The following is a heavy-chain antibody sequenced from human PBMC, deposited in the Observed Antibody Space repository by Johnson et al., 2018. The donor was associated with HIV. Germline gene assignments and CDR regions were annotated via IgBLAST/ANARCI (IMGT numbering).Heavy chain of an antibody. J-gene: IGHJ3*02. D-gene: IGHD1-26*01. V-gene: IGHV3-15*01. CDR2: VKSITDGGTT. Sequence: VLLVESWGGVVQPGRSLRLSCGASGFTFNRAWMSWVRQAPGKGLEWVGRVKSITDGGTTDYTAPVTGRFTISRDDSKNTLYLLMNSLKTDDTAVYYCTTGPVGATKGGGAFDIWGLGTMVTVSS. CDR1: GFTFNRAW. CDR3: TTGPVGATKGGGAFDI.